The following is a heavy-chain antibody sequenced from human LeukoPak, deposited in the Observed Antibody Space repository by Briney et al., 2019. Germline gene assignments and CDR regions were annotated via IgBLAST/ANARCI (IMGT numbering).Heavy chain of an antibody. Sequence: GGSLRLSCAASGFTFRSHAMSWVRKAPGRGLEWVASIDGNGGDTYYADSVKGRFPISRDHSKNTVYLQMNSLSAEDTAVYYCARDFYGSGSYYTVAFDSWGQGTLVTVSS. V-gene: IGHV3-23*01. CDR2: IDGNGGDT. D-gene: IGHD3-10*01. J-gene: IGHJ4*02. CDR3: ARDFYGSGSYYTVAFDS. CDR1: GFTFRSHA.